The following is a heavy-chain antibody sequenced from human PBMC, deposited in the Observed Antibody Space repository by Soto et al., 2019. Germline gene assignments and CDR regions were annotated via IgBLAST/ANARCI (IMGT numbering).Heavy chain of an antibody. D-gene: IGHD3-22*01. CDR3: ARGRYYYDSSGYYYGPLFDS. CDR1: GGSFSGYY. V-gene: IGHV4-34*01. CDR2: INHSGST. Sequence: LFLTCAVYGGSFSGYYWSWIRQPPGKGLEWIGEINHSGSTNYNPSLKSRVTISVDTSKNQFSLKLSSVTAADTAVYYCARGRYYYDSSGYYYGPLFDSWGQGTLVTLSA. J-gene: IGHJ4*02.